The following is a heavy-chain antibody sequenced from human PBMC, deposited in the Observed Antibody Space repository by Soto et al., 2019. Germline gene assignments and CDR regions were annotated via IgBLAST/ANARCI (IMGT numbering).Heavy chain of an antibody. CDR1: GGSISSSDYY. Sequence: QLQLQESGPGLMKPSETLSLTCTVSGGSISSSDYYWGWIRQPPGRGLEWIGSIYYSGSTYYNPSLKSRVTMSVDTSKNQFSLNLSSVTAADTAVYYCARPYSGGWVDYWGQGTLVIVSS. CDR2: IYYSGST. V-gene: IGHV4-39*01. J-gene: IGHJ4*02. D-gene: IGHD6-19*01. CDR3: ARPYSGGWVDY.